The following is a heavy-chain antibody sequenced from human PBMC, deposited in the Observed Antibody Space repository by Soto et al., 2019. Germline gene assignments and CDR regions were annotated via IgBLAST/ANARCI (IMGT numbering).Heavy chain of an antibody. D-gene: IGHD2-15*01. Sequence: PGGSLRLSCAASGFTFSSYGMHWVRQAPGKGLEWVAVISYDGSNKYYADSVKGRFTISRDNSKNTLYLQMNSLRAEDTAVYYCAKPRQITSLLLYYFDYWGPGTLVTVSS. CDR1: GFTFSSYG. CDR3: AKPRQITSLLLYYFDY. J-gene: IGHJ4*02. CDR2: ISYDGSNK. V-gene: IGHV3-30*18.